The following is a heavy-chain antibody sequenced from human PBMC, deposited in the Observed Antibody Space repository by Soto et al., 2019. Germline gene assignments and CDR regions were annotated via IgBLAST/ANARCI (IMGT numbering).Heavy chain of an antibody. D-gene: IGHD2-2*01. Sequence: EVQLVESGGGLVKPGGSLRLSCAASGFTFSNAWMSWVRQAPGKGLEWVGRIKSKTDGGTTDYAAPVKGRFTISRDDSKNTLYLQMNSLKTEDTAVYYCTTKNLVVPAARYYYYYGMDVWGQGTTVTVSS. CDR2: IKSKTDGGTT. J-gene: IGHJ6*02. CDR3: TTKNLVVPAARYYYYYGMDV. V-gene: IGHV3-15*01. CDR1: GFTFSNAW.